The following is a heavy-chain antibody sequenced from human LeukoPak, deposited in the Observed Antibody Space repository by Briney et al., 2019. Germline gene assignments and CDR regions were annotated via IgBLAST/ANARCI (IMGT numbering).Heavy chain of an antibody. D-gene: IGHD3-10*01. J-gene: IGHJ4*02. CDR2: VNTDGSAT. CDR3: ARETLIRGFMPDY. V-gene: IGHV3-74*01. Sequence: PWGSLRLSCAASGFTFSNYWMHWVRQTPGKGLVWVSRVNTDGSATAYADSVKGRFTISRDNAKNTLYLQMNSLRAGDTAVYYCARETLIRGFMPDYWGQGTLATVSS. CDR1: GFTFSNYW.